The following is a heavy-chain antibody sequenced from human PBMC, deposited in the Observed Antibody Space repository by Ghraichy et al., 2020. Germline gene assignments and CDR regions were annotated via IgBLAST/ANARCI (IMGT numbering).Heavy chain of an antibody. CDR2: IYYSGST. CDR1: GGSVSSGSYY. CDR3: ARATITMVRGVQFSPYYYYGMDV. Sequence: ETLSLTCTVSGGSVSSGSYYWSWIRQPPGKGLEWIGYIYYSGSTNYNPSLKSRVTISVDTSKNQFSLKLSSVTAADTAVYYCARATITMVRGVQFSPYYYYGMDVWGQGTTVTVSS. D-gene: IGHD3-10*01. J-gene: IGHJ6*02. V-gene: IGHV4-61*01.